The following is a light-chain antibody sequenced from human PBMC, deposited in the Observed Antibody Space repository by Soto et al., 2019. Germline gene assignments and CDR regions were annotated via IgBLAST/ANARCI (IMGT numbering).Light chain of an antibody. Sequence: EIVLTQSPGSLCLSPGGRATLSCRASQSVSSSYLAWYQQKPGQAPRLLIHGASSRATGIPDRFSGSGSGTDFTLTISRLEPEDFAVYYCQQYGSSPITFGQGTRREIK. J-gene: IGKJ5*01. CDR3: QQYGSSPIT. CDR1: QSVSSSY. V-gene: IGKV3-20*01. CDR2: GAS.